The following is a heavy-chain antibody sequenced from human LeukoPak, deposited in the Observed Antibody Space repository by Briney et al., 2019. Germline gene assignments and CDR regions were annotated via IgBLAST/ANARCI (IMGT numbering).Heavy chain of an antibody. J-gene: IGHJ6*03. V-gene: IGHV3-7*01. CDR2: IKQDGSEK. CDR1: GFTFSSYW. CDR3: AKRAPDSGYSYGFDIYYYYYMDV. Sequence: GGSLRLSCAASGFTFSSYWMTWVRQAPGKGLEWVANIKQDGSEKYYVDSVKGRFTISRDNSKNTLYLQMNSLRAEDTAVYYCAKRAPDSGYSYGFDIYYYYYMDVWGKGTTVTVSS. D-gene: IGHD5-18*01.